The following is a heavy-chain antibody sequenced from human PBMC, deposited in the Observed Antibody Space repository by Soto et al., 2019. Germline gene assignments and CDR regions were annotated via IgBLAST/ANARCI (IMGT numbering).Heavy chain of an antibody. CDR2: IYQSGSI. Sequence: QVQLQESGPGLVSPSGTLSLTCAVSGVSISSSNWWGWVRQPPGKGLEWIAEIYQSGSINPNPYLKSRVTISIDKSKNQFSLKLNFVTAADTAVYYCVRLGYSGGWSGFDYWGQGTLVTVSS. D-gene: IGHD6-19*01. J-gene: IGHJ4*02. V-gene: IGHV4-4*02. CDR3: VRLGYSGGWSGFDY. CDR1: GVSISSSNW.